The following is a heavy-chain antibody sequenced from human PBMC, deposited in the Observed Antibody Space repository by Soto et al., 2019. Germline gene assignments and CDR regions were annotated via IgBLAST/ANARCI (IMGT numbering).Heavy chain of an antibody. CDR1: GGSISSYY. J-gene: IGHJ5*02. V-gene: IGHV4-59*01. Sequence: PSETLSLTCTVSGGSISSYYWSWIRQPPGKGLVWIGYIYYSGRTNYNPSLKSRVTISVDTSKNQFSLKLSSVTAADTAVYYCARGYCSSTICYIWHNWFDPWGQGTLVTLS. D-gene: IGHD2-2*02. CDR2: IYYSGRT. CDR3: ARGYCSSTICYIWHNWFDP.